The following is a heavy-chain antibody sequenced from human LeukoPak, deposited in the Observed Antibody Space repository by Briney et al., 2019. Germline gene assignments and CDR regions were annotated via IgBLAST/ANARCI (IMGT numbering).Heavy chain of an antibody. CDR2: INPSGGST. J-gene: IGHJ5*02. CDR3: ARDSDSSSWPVGWFDP. CDR1: GYTFTSYY. V-gene: IGHV1-46*01. Sequence: GASVKVSCKASGYTFTSYYMHWVRQAPGQGLEWMGIINPSGGSTSYAQKFQGRVTMTRDTSTSTVYMELSSLRSEDTAVYYCARDSDSSSWPVGWFDPWGQGTLVTVSS. D-gene: IGHD6-13*01.